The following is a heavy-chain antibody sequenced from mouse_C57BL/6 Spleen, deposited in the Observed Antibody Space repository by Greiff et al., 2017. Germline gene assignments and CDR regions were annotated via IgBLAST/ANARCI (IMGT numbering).Heavy chain of an antibody. CDR3: ARSGNFSWYFDV. D-gene: IGHD2-1*01. J-gene: IGHJ1*03. CDR1: GYTFTDYY. CDR2: INPYNGGT. V-gene: IGHV1-19*01. Sequence: EVQLQQSGPVLVKPGASVKMSCKASGYTFTDYYMNWVKQSHGKSLEWIGVINPYNGGTSYNQKFKGKATLTVDKSSSTAYMELNSLTSEDSAVYYCARSGNFSWYFDVWGTGTTVTVSS.